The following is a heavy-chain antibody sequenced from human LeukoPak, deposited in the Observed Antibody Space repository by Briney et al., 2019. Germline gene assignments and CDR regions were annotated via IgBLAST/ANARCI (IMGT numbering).Heavy chain of an antibody. Sequence: SETLSLTCTVSGGPISSYYWSWIRQPPGKGLEWIGYIYYSGSTNYNPSLKSRVTISVDTSKNQFSLKLSSVTAADTAVYYCARDLRSGSYYRYYYYMDVWGKGTTVTVSS. CDR3: ARDLRSGSYYRYYYYMDV. V-gene: IGHV4-59*01. CDR1: GGPISSYY. D-gene: IGHD1-26*01. CDR2: IYYSGST. J-gene: IGHJ6*03.